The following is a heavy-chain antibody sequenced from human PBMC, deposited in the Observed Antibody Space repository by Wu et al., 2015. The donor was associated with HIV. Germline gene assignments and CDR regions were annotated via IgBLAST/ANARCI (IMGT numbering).Heavy chain of an antibody. CDR2: IIPIFGTA. CDR1: GYTFTSYG. D-gene: IGHD4-17*01. Sequence: QVQLVQSGAEVKKPGASVKVSCKASGYTFTSYGISWVRQAPGQGLEWMGGIIPIFGTANYAQKFQGRVTITADESTSTAYMELSSLRSEDTAVYYCARDSTIYGDVRGSXYVGQGTLVTVSS. J-gene: IGHJ4*02. V-gene: IGHV1-69*13. CDR3: ARDSTIYGDVRGSXY.